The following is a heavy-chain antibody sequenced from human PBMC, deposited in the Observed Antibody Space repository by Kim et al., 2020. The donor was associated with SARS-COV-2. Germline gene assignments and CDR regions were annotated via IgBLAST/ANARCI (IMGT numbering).Heavy chain of an antibody. CDR2: INTNTGNT. J-gene: IGHJ6*04. Sequence: ASVKVSCKSSGYTFTSYAMNWVRQAPGQGLEWMGWINTNTGNTTYAQGFTGRFVFSLDTSVSTAYLQISSLKAEDTAVYYCARDCCSGRYCYYYYCMDFWGKGTTVTVSS. CDR1: GYTFTSYA. V-gene: IGHV7-4-1*02. CDR3: ARDCCSGRYCYYYYCMDF. D-gene: IGHD3-10*02.